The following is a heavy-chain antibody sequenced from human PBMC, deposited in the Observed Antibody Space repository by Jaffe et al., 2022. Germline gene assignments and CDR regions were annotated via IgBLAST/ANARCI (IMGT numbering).Heavy chain of an antibody. CDR1: GFTFSSYE. CDR2: ISSSGSTI. V-gene: IGHV3-48*03. Sequence: EVQLVESGGGLVQPGGSLRLSCAASGFTFSSYEMNWVRQAPGKGLEWVSYISSSGSTIYYADSVKGRFTISRDNAKNSLYLQMNSLRAEDTAVYYCARETIDHWDGDHMDVWGKGTTVTVSS. J-gene: IGHJ6*03. CDR3: ARETIDHWDGDHMDV. D-gene: IGHD7-27*01.